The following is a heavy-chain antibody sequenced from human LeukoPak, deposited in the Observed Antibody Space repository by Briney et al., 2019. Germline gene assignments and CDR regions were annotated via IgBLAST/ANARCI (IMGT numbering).Heavy chain of an antibody. V-gene: IGHV3-53*05. J-gene: IGHJ4*02. CDR2: IYSGGST. D-gene: IGHD2-2*01. CDR1: GFTVSSNY. CDR3: AEDQQLQPFHY. Sequence: PGGSLRLSCAASGFTVSSNYMSWVRQAPGKGLEWVSVIYSGGSTYYADSVKGRFTISRDNSKNTLYLQMNSLRPEDTSMYYCAEDQQLQPFHYWGQGTLVTVSS.